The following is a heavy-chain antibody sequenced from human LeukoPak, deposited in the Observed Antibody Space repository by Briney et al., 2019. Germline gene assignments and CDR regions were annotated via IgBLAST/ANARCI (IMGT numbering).Heavy chain of an antibody. V-gene: IGHV1-69*01. CDR3: ASSRSHRYFDWLFDY. CDR1: GGTFSSYA. J-gene: IGHJ4*02. CDR2: IIPIFGTA. Sequence: SVKVSCKASGGTFSSYAISWVRQAPGQGLEWMGGIIPIFGTANYAQKFQGRVTITADESTSTAYTELSSLRSEDTAVYYCASSRSHRYFDWLFDYWGQGTLVTVSS. D-gene: IGHD3-9*01.